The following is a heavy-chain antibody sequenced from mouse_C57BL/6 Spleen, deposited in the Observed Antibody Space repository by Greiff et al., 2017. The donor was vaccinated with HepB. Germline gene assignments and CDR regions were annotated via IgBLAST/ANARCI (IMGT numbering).Heavy chain of an antibody. V-gene: IGHV5-16*01. D-gene: IGHD2-14*01. J-gene: IGHJ4*01. CDR1: GFTFSDYY. CDR2: INYDGSST. CDR3: ARDPLGTMDY. Sequence: EVQLQESEGGLVQPGSSMKLSCTASGFTFSDYYMAWVRQVPEKGLEWVANINYDGSSTYYLDSLKSRFIISRDNAKNILYLQMSSLKSEDTATYYCARDPLGTMDYWGQGTSVTVSS.